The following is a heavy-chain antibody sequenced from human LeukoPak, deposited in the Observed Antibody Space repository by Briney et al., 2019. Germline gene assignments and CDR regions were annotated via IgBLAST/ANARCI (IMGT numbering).Heavy chain of an antibody. J-gene: IGHJ4*02. CDR2: IFKRGRA. CDR1: GASITGSNYY. Sequence: PSETLSLTCTVSGASITGSNYYWTWIRQPAGKGLEWIGRIFKRGRANYNPFLKSRVTLSVGMSSNQFFLDLPAVTATDTAVYFCARDSGLAQGPYWGKGILVSVSS. D-gene: IGHD6-19*01. V-gene: IGHV4-61*02. CDR3: ARDSGLAQGPY.